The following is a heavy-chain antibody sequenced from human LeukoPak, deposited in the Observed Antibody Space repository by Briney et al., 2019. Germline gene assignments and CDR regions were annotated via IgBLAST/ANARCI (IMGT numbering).Heavy chain of an antibody. J-gene: IGHJ3*02. CDR2: ISYNGSNK. CDR1: GFTFSSYA. D-gene: IGHD2-15*01. Sequence: PGGSLRLSCAASGFTFSSYAMHWVRQAPGKGLEWVAVISYNGSNKYYADSVKGRFTISRDNSKNTLYLQMNSLRAEDTAVYYCARGLDIVVVVAAHDAFDIWGQGTMVTVSS. V-gene: IGHV3-30*04. CDR3: ARGLDIVVVVAAHDAFDI.